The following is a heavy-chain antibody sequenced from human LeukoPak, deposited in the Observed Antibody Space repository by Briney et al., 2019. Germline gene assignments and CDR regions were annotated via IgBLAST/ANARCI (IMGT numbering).Heavy chain of an antibody. V-gene: IGHV1-69*06. J-gene: IGHJ6*04. CDR3: ARALLGYCRSTSCLYYYYGMDV. CDR1: GGTFSSYA. D-gene: IGHD2-2*01. Sequence: SVKVSCKASGGTFSSYAISWVRQAPGQGLEWMRGSIPIFGTANYAQKFQGRVTITADKSTSTAYMELSSLRNEDTAVYSCARALLGYCRSTSCLYYYYGMDVWGKGTTVTVSS. CDR2: SIPIFGTA.